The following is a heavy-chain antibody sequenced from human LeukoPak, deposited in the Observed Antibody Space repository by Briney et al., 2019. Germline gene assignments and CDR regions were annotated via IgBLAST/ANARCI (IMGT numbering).Heavy chain of an antibody. D-gene: IGHD3-9*01. J-gene: IGHJ4*02. Sequence: PGGSLRLSCAASGFTFSSYWMHWVRQAPGKGLEWVSSISSSSSYIYYADSVKGRFTISRDNSKNTLYLQMNSLRAEDTAIYYCARARQYYDILTGFDYWGQGTLVTVSS. CDR1: GFTFSSYW. CDR2: ISSSSSYI. V-gene: IGHV3-21*01. CDR3: ARARQYYDILTGFDY.